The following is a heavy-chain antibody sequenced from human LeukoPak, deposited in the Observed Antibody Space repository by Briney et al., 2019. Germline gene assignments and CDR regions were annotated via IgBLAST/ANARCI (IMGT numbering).Heavy chain of an antibody. J-gene: IGHJ5*02. CDR1: GDSVSSNSAA. CDR3: ARTIAATGNNWFDP. CDR2: TYYRSKWYN. Sequence: SQTLSLTCAISGDSVSSNSAAWSWIRQSPSRGLEWLGRTYYRSKWYNDYAVSVKSRISINPDTSKNRFSLQLNSVTPEDTAIYYCARTIAATGNNWFDPWGQGILVTVSS. V-gene: IGHV6-1*01. D-gene: IGHD6-13*01.